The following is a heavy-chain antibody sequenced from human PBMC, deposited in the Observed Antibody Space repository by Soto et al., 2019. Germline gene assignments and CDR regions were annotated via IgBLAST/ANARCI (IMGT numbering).Heavy chain of an antibody. CDR2: INAGSGNT. J-gene: IGHJ3*02. CDR1: GYTFSAYT. Sequence: ASVKVSCKATGYTFSAYTMNWVRQAPGQSLEWMGWINAGSGNTKYSQNFQGRVSITRDTSASTVYMELTGLTFEDTAVYYCARDTETLGPRANDALDIWGQGTMVTVSS. CDR3: ARDTETLGPRANDALDI. V-gene: IGHV1-3*01. D-gene: IGHD3-3*02.